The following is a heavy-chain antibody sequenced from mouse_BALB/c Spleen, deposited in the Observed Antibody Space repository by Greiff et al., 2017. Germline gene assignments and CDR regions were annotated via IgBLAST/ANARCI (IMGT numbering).Heavy chain of an antibody. V-gene: IGHV4-1*02. Sequence: EVQVVESGGGLVQPGGSLKLSCAASGFDFSRYWMSWVRQAPGKGLEWIGEINPDSSTINYTPSLKDKFIISRDNAKNTLYLQMSKVRSEDTALYYCARRGAYGFYWYFDVWGAGTTVTVSS. D-gene: IGHD1-1*01. J-gene: IGHJ1*01. CDR1: GFDFSRYW. CDR3: ARRGAYGFYWYFDV. CDR2: INPDSSTI.